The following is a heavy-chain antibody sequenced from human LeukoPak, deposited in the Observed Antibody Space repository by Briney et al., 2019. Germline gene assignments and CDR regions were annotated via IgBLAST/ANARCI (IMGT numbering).Heavy chain of an antibody. CDR3: AKDGAPHQYYYDSSGYNYYFDY. CDR1: GFTFSSYA. Sequence: GGSLRLSCAASGFTFSSYAMSGVRQAPGKGLEWVSATSGSGGSTYYADSVKGRFTISRDNSKNTLYLQMNSLRAEDTAVYYCAKDGAPHQYYYDSSGYNYYFDYWGQGTLVTVSS. CDR2: TSGSGGST. J-gene: IGHJ4*02. D-gene: IGHD3-22*01. V-gene: IGHV3-23*01.